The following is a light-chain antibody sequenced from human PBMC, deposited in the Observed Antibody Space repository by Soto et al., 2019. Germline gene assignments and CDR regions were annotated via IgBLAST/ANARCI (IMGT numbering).Light chain of an antibody. CDR1: QSFGSW. CDR2: AAS. J-gene: IGKJ5*01. CDR3: QQGNSFPLT. Sequence: DIQMTQSPSSVSASVGDRVTITCRASQSFGSWLAWYQQRPGKXXKXXIYAASTLQSGVPSRFSGSESGTDFTLTISSLQPEDFETYYCQQGNSFPLTFGQGTRLEIK. V-gene: IGKV1D-12*01.